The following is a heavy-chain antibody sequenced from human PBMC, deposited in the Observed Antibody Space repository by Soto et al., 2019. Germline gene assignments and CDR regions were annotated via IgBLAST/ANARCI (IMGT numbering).Heavy chain of an antibody. J-gene: IGHJ3*01. Sequence: GESLKISCKTSGYSFISYWVAWVHQLPGKGLEWMGTFYPGDSTSTYSPSFQGQVTISVDTSITTAYLQLNSLKASDTAMYYCARIIGYCRNNDCSWTFDVWGQGTMVTVSS. V-gene: IGHV5-51*07. D-gene: IGHD2-15*01. CDR2: FYPGDSTS. CDR3: ARIIGYCRNNDCSWTFDV. CDR1: GYSFISYW.